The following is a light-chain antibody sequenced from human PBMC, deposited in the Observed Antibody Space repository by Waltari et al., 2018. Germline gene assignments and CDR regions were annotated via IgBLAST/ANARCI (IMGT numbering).Light chain of an antibody. CDR1: QTISSY. CDR3: QQSYNSPIT. J-gene: IGKJ1*01. V-gene: IGKV1-39*01. Sequence: DIQMTQSPSSLSASVGDRVNMTCRASQTISSYLIWYRQKPGKPPNLLIYAASNLHTGVPSRFSGSGSGTDFTLTISEIQPDDFATYYCQQSYNSPITFGQGTKVEIK. CDR2: AAS.